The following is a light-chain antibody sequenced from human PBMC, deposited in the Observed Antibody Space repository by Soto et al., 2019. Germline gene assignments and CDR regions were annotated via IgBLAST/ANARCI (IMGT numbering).Light chain of an antibody. CDR3: LQDYNFPRT. CDR2: AAS. Sequence: AIQMTQSPSSLSASVGDRVTITCRASRDIRNDLAWYQQKPGKAPKLLIYAASNLQSGVPSRFSGSGSGTDFTLTISSLQPEDFAAYYCLQDYNFPRTFGQGTKVEIK. V-gene: IGKV1-6*01. J-gene: IGKJ1*01. CDR1: RDIRND.